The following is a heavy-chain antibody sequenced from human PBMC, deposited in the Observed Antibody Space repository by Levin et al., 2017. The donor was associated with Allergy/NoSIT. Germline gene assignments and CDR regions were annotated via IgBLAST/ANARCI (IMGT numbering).Heavy chain of an antibody. J-gene: IGHJ2*01. Sequence: SQTLSLTCTVSGGSISSYYWSWIRQPPGKGLEWIGYIYYSGSTNYNPSLKSRVTISVDTSKNQFSLKLSSVTAADTAVYYCARLQLGILYWYFDLWGRGTLVTVSS. CDR2: IYYSGST. D-gene: IGHD1-1*01. CDR3: ARLQLGILYWYFDL. V-gene: IGHV4-59*08. CDR1: GGSISSYY.